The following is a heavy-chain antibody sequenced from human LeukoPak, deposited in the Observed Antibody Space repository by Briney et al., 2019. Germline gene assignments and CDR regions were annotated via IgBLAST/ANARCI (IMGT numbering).Heavy chain of an antibody. CDR1: GGSISSSSYY. V-gene: IGHV4-30-4*08. J-gene: IGHJ4*02. CDR2: IYYSGST. Sequence: PSETLSLTCTVSGGSISSSSYYWGWIRQPPGKGLEWIGYIYYSGSTYYNPSLKSRVTISVDTSKNQFSLKLSSVTAADTAVYYCARVRSYYDSSGYPDYWGQGTLVTVSS. D-gene: IGHD3-22*01. CDR3: ARVRSYYDSSGYPDY.